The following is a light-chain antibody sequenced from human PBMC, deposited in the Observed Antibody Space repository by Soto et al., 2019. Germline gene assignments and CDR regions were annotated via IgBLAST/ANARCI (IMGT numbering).Light chain of an antibody. CDR2: AAS. CDR3: QQSYSTPIT. V-gene: IGKV1-39*01. CDR1: QSISSY. Sequence: VGDSATITCPASQSISSYLNWYQQKPGKAPKLLIYAASSLQSGVPSRFSGSGSGTDFTLTISSLQPEDFATYYCQQSYSTPITFGQGTRLEIK. J-gene: IGKJ5*01.